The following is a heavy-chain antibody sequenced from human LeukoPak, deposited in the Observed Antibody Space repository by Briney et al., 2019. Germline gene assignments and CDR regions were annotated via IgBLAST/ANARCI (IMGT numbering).Heavy chain of an antibody. Sequence: SQTLSLTCTVSGASINSDNYWRWIRQPAGKGLEWIGRIYTTGSTNYNPSLNSRVRISVDTSKNQFSLKLSSVTAADTAVYYCANGTNWFDLWGQGTLVTVSS. V-gene: IGHV4-61*02. CDR3: ANGTNWFDL. CDR1: GASINSDNY. D-gene: IGHD1-14*01. CDR2: IYTTGST. J-gene: IGHJ5*02.